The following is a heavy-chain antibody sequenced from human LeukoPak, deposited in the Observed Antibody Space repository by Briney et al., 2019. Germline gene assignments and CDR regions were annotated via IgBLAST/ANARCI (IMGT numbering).Heavy chain of an antibody. J-gene: IGHJ4*02. CDR2: IYTDGST. D-gene: IGHD3-22*01. CDR1: GGSISSDY. CDR3: AKSYYDYSTYYSYYFNL. Sequence: SETLSLTCTVSGGSISSDYWSWIRQPPGRGLEWIGYIYTDGSTNYNPSLRSRVTISVDTSKNQFALKLSSVTAADTAVYYCAKSYYDYSTYYSYYFNLWGQGALVTVSS. V-gene: IGHV4-4*09.